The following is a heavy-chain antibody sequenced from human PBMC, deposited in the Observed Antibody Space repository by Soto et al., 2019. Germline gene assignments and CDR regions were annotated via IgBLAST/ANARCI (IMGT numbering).Heavy chain of an antibody. CDR1: GFTFDDNA. J-gene: IGHJ4*02. Sequence: GGSLRLSCAVSGFTFDDNAMHWVRQAPGKGLEWVSGINWKSDIGYADSAKGRFTISRDNAENSLYLQMNSLRAEDTALYYCAISPDRGGRTTFIYWGQGTQVTAPQ. CDR3: AISPDRGGRTTFIY. D-gene: IGHD3-16*01. CDR2: INWKSDI. V-gene: IGHV3-9*01.